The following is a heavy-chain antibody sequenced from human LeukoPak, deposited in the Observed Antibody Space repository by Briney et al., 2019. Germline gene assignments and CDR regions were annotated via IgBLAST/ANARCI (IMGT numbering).Heavy chain of an antibody. D-gene: IGHD7-27*01. CDR1: GFTFSSYT. CDR2: ISPSSSPI. Sequence: PGGSLRLSCAASGFTFSSYTMNWVRQAPGKGLEWVSSISPSSSPIYYADSVKGRFTISRDNAKNSLYLQMNSLRAEDTAVFYCARTSTSTGDPFDYWGQGTLVTVSS. V-gene: IGHV3-21*01. CDR3: ARTSTSTGDPFDY. J-gene: IGHJ4*02.